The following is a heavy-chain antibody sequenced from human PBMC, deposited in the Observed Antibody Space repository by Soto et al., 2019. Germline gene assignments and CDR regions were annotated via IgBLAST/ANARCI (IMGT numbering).Heavy chain of an antibody. CDR2: INPNSGGT. V-gene: IGHV1-2*04. D-gene: IGHD2-21*02. CDR3: ARDLAYCGGDCYSSGGMDV. CDR1: GYTFTGYY. Sequence: ASVNVSCKASGYTFTGYYMHWVRQAPGQGLEWMGWINPNSGGTNYAQKFQGWVTMTRDTSISTAYMELSRLRSDDTAVYYCARDLAYCGGDCYSSGGMDVWGQVPAGTVSS. J-gene: IGHJ6*02.